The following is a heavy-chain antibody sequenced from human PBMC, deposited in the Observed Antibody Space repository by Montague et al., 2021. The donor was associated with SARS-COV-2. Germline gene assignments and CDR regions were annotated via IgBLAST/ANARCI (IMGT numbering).Heavy chain of an antibody. V-gene: IGHV4-31*03. CDR1: GGSITSGGYY. D-gene: IGHD2-21*01. CDR3: ARDRGWGSRGAGYIDL. J-gene: IGHJ2*01. CDR2: IYHTGST. Sequence: TLSLTCTVSGGSITSGGYYWTWIRLHPGKGLEWIGYIYHTGSTYYNPSLQSRLRTSVDTSKNEFSLTLTSVTAADTAIYYCARDRGWGSRGAGYIDLWGRGTLVTVSS.